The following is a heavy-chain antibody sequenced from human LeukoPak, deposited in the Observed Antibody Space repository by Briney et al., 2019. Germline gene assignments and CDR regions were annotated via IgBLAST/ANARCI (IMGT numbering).Heavy chain of an antibody. CDR2: ISVYNVNT. V-gene: IGHV1-18*01. CDR1: GYTFTSYG. CDR3: ARAKTTEYSSSWYSFDY. J-gene: IGHJ4*02. Sequence: ASVKVSCKASGYTFTSYGISWVRQAPGQGLEWLGWISVYNVNTNYAQKLQGRVTMTTDTSTSTVYMELRSLRSDDTAVYYCARAKTTEYSSSWYSFDYWGQGTLVTVSS. D-gene: IGHD6-13*01.